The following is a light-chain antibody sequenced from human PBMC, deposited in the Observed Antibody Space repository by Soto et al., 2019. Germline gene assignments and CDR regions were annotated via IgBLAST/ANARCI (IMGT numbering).Light chain of an antibody. J-gene: IGKJ4*01. Sequence: EIVLTQSPGTLSLSPGERATLSCRASQSVSSSYFAWYQQKPGQAPRLLIYAASSRATGIPDRFSGSGSGTDFTLTISRLEPEDFAVYSCQQYGSSPLTFGGGTKVEIK. CDR2: AAS. V-gene: IGKV3-20*01. CDR3: QQYGSSPLT. CDR1: QSVSSSY.